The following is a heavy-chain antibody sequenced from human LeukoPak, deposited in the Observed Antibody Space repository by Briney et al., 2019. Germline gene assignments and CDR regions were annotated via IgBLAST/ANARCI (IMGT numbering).Heavy chain of an antibody. D-gene: IGHD3-9*01. CDR2: ISSSSSYI. J-gene: IGHJ4*02. CDR3: ARLRYFVRD. CDR1: GFTFSSYS. Sequence: GGSLRLSCAASGFTFSSYSMNWVRQAPGKGLEWVSSISSSSSYIYYAGSVKGRFTISRDNAKNSLYLQMNSLRAEDTAVYYCARLRYFVRDWGQGTLVTVSS. V-gene: IGHV3-21*01.